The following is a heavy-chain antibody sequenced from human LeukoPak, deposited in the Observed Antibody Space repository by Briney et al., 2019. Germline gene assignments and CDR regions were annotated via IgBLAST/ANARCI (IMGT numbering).Heavy chain of an antibody. CDR3: ASLYSGSYKSPRDAFDI. J-gene: IGHJ3*02. CDR2: INPSGGST. V-gene: IGHV1-46*01. CDR1: GYTFTSYY. D-gene: IGHD1-26*01. Sequence: ASVKVSCKASGYTFTSYYMHWVRQAHGQGLEWMGIINPSGGSTSYAQKFQGRVTMTRDTSTSTVYMELSSLRSEDTAVYYCASLYSGSYKSPRDAFDIWGQGTMVTVSS.